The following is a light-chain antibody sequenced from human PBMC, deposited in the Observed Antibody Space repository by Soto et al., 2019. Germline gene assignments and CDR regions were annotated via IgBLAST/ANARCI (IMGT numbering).Light chain of an antibody. CDR3: QSYDSSLSGSKVV. CDR1: SSNIGAGYD. Sequence: QSVLTQPTSVSGAPGQRVTISCTWSSSNIGAGYDVHWYQQLPGTAPKLVIYGNRNRPSGVPDRFSDSKSGTSASLAITGLQAEEEADYYCQSYDSSLSGSKVVFGGVTKVNVL. J-gene: IGLJ2*01. CDR2: GNR. V-gene: IGLV1-40*01.